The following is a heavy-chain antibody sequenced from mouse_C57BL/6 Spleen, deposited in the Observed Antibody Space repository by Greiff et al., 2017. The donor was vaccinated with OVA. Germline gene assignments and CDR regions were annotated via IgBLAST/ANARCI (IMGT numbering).Heavy chain of an antibody. CDR3: ARGLRAMDY. Sequence: VQLQQSGAELVKPGASVKVSCKASGYTFTSYWMHWVKQRPGKGLEWIGRIYPGDGDTNYNGKFKGKATLTADKSSSTAYMQLSSLTSEDSAVYFCARGLRAMDYWGQGTSVTVSS. CDR2: IYPGDGDT. CDR1: GYTFTSYW. D-gene: IGHD2-2*01. J-gene: IGHJ4*01. V-gene: IGHV1-82*01.